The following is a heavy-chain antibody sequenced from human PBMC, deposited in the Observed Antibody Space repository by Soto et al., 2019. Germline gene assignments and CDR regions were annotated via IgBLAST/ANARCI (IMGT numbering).Heavy chain of an antibody. D-gene: IGHD1-7*01. V-gene: IGHV1-46*01. CDR3: ETSLQLRKGWAFDY. CDR1: GYAFTSYF. CDR2: INPSDGTT. J-gene: IGHJ4*02. Sequence: ASVEVSCKAAGYAFTSYFMQWVRQAPGQGLEWMGIINPSDGTTSYAQKFQGRVTMTRDTSTSTVYMDVSSLRSEDTAVYYCETSLQLRKGWAFDYWGQGTLVTVSS.